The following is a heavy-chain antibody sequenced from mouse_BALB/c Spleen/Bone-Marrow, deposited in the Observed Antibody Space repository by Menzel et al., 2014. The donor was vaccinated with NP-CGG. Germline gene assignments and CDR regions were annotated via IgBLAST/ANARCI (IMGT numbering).Heavy chain of an antibody. V-gene: IGHV1S81*02. D-gene: IGHD2-1*01. CDR3: ARSGNYYFDY. J-gene: IGHJ2*01. Sequence: VQLQQSGAELVKPGASVKLSCKASGYTFTSYWMHWVKQRPGQGLEWIGEINPSNGRTNYNEKFKNKATLTVDKSSSTAYMQLSSLTSEGSAVYYCARSGNYYFDYWGQGTTLTVSS. CDR1: GYTFTSYW. CDR2: INPSNGRT.